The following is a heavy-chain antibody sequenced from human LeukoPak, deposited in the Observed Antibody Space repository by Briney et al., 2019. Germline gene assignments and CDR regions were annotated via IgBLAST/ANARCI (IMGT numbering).Heavy chain of an antibody. J-gene: IGHJ4*02. V-gene: IGHV3-11*04. CDR1: GFTFSDYY. CDR2: ISSSGSTI. D-gene: IGHD3-22*01. CDR3: AREYYYDSSGYYYGY. Sequence: GGSLRLSCAASGFTFSDYYMSWIRQAPGKGLEWVSYISSSGSTIYYADSVKGRFTISRDNAKNSLYLQMNSLRAEDTAVYYCAREYYYDSSGYYYGYWGQGTLVTVSS.